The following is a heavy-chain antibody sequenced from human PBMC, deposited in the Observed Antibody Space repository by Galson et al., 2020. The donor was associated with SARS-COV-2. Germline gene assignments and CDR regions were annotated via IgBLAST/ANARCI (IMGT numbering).Heavy chain of an antibody. CDR3: VRDIASREGGGDHVEY. CDR1: GFTFSDYA. D-gene: IGHD2-21*02. J-gene: IGHJ4*02. CDR2: MSSSGRNYI. V-gene: IGHV3-21*06. Sequence: KIGESLKISCVVSGFTFSDYAMNWVRQAPGKGLEWVSSMSSSGRNYIYYADSVKGRFTISRDNAKNSLYLEMNSLRTEDTAVYYCVRDIASREGGGDHVEYWGQGTLVSVSS.